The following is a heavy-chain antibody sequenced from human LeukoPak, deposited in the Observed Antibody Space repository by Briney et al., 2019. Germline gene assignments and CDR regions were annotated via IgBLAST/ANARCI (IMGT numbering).Heavy chain of an antibody. CDR1: GFTFSDYW. Sequence: GGSLRLSCEVSGFTFSDYWMTWVRLAPGKGLEWVANIKQGGSEKHYVDSVKGRFTISRDNAKKSLYLEMNSLRVEDTAVYYCARGGYSTLAYWGQGTLVTVSS. CDR3: ARGGYSTLAY. V-gene: IGHV3-7*01. J-gene: IGHJ4*02. D-gene: IGHD5-18*01. CDR2: IKQGGSEK.